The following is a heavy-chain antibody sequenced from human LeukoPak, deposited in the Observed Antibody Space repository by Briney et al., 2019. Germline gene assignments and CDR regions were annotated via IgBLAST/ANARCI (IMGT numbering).Heavy chain of an antibody. Sequence: GGSLRLSCAASGFTFSSYSMNWVRQAPGKGLEWVSYISSSSSTIYYADSVKGRFTISRDNAKNSLYLQMNSLRAEDTAVYYCARGDGEDELARDCSYFDLWGRGTLVTVSS. CDR1: GFTFSSYS. V-gene: IGHV3-48*01. J-gene: IGHJ2*01. D-gene: IGHD2-21*02. CDR3: ARGDGEDELARDCSYFDL. CDR2: ISSSSSTI.